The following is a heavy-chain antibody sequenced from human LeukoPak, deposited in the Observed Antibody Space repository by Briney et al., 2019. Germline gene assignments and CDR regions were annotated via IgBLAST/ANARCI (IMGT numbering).Heavy chain of an antibody. J-gene: IGHJ4*02. V-gene: IGHV4-34*01. CDR1: GGSFSGYY. CDR2: INHSGST. D-gene: IGHD3/OR15-3a*01. CDR3: ARQTGSGLFILP. Sequence: SETLSLTCAVYGGSFSGYYWSWIRQPPGKGLEWIGEINHSGSTNYNPSLKSRVTISVDTSKNQFSLKLTSVTAADTAVYYCARQTGSGLFILPGGRGTLVTVSS.